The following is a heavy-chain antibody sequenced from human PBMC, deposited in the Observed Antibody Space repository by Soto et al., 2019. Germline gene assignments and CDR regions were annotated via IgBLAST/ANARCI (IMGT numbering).Heavy chain of an antibody. J-gene: IGHJ6*02. CDR3: ARDVGYCSSTSCYPSFYYYYYGMDV. CDR1: GYTFTSYG. CDR2: ISAYNGNT. Sequence: QVQLVQSGAEVKKPGASVKVFCKASGYTFTSYGISWVRQAPGQGLEWMGWISAYNGNTNYAQKLQGRVTMTTDTSTSTAYMELRSLRSDDTAVYYCARDVGYCSSTSCYPSFYYYYYGMDVWGQGTTVTVSS. V-gene: IGHV1-18*01. D-gene: IGHD2-2*01.